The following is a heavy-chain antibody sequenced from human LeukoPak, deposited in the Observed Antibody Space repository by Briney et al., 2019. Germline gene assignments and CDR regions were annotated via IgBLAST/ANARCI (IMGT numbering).Heavy chain of an antibody. CDR2: INPNSGGT. Sequence: GASVKVSCKASGYTFTGHYIHWVRQAPGQGLEWMGWINPNSGGTKYAQKFQGRVTMTRDTSISTAYMELSKLRSDDTAVYSCARDYGFYSGLYFFDYWGQGTLVTVSS. J-gene: IGHJ4*02. CDR3: ARDYGFYSGLYFFDY. V-gene: IGHV1-2*02. CDR1: GYTFTGHY. D-gene: IGHD1-26*01.